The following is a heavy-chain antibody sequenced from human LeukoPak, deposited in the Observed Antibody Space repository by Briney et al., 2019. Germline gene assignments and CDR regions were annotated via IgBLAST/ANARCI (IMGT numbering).Heavy chain of an antibody. CDR1: GFTSSSEW. V-gene: IGHV3-74*01. Sequence: GGSLRLSCAASGFTSSSEWMHWVRQAPGRGLVWISHINSDGGSTHYGDSVKGRFTVSRDNAKNTLYLQMNSLRAEDMAVYYCARDLPRTSGPWGQGTLVTVPS. J-gene: IGHJ5*02. CDR3: ARDLPRTSGP. CDR2: INSDGGST. D-gene: IGHD3-10*01.